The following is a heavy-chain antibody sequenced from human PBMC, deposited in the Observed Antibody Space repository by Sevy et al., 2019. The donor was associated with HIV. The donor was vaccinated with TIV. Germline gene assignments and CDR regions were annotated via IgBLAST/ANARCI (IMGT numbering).Heavy chain of an antibody. CDR1: GFTFRSYV. J-gene: IGHJ4*02. CDR3: GRERYSDPFDS. V-gene: IGHV3-30-3*01. D-gene: IGHD5-18*01. Sequence: GGSLRLSCVASGFTFRSYVMHWVRLAPGKGLEWVALISSDGSDKKYADSLKGRFTISRDNSENTLYLQIDSLRGEDTSVYYGGRERYSDPFDSLGQGTLVTVSS. CDR2: ISSDGSDK.